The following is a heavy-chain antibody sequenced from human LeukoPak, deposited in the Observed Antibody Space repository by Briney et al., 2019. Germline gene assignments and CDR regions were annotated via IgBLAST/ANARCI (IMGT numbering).Heavy chain of an antibody. Sequence: GGSLRLSCAASGFTFNNYAMTWVRQAPGKGLEWVSTIIGSGGNTDYADSVKGRFTISRDNSKDTLFLQMDSLRVEGTAVYYCATFCSGGDCYSFAPWGQGTLVTVSS. D-gene: IGHD2-15*01. CDR3: ATFCSGGDCYSFAP. J-gene: IGHJ5*02. V-gene: IGHV3-23*01. CDR2: IIGSGGNT. CDR1: GFTFNNYA.